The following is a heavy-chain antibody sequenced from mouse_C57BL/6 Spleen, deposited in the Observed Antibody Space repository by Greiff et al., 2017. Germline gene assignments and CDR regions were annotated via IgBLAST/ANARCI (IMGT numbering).Heavy chain of an antibody. Sequence: QVQLQQPGAELVRPGTSVKLSCKASGYTFTSYWMHWVKQRPGQGLEWIGVIDPSDSYTNYNQKFKGKATLTVDTSSSTAYMQLSSLTSEDSAVYYCARSGDSSGYYGDDWGQGTTLTVSS. V-gene: IGHV1-59*01. CDR1: GYTFTSYW. CDR2: IDPSDSYT. D-gene: IGHD3-2*02. J-gene: IGHJ2*01. CDR3: ARSGDSSGYYGDD.